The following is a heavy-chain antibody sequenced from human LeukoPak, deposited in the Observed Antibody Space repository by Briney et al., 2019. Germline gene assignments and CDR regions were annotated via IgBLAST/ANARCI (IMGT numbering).Heavy chain of an antibody. V-gene: IGHV1-69*13. CDR1: GYTFTGYY. Sequence: SVKVSCKASGYTFTGYYMHWVRQAPGQGLEWMGGIIPIFGTANYAQKFQGRVTITADESTSTAYMELSSLRSEDTAVYYCAKAPRGSGYSYWGQGTLVTVSS. D-gene: IGHD3-3*01. CDR2: IIPIFGTA. CDR3: AKAPRGSGYSY. J-gene: IGHJ4*02.